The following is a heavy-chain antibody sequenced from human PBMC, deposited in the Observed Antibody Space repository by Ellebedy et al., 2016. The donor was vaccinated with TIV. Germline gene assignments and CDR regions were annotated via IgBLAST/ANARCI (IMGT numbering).Heavy chain of an antibody. D-gene: IGHD5-18*01. V-gene: IGHV3-7*03. CDR3: ARVSVTGMVIHYYGMDV. Sequence: GGSLRLSCEASGLTFSSHWMSWVRQAPGKGLEWVANIKQDGSEKYYVDSVKGRFTISRDNAKNSLYPQMNSLRAEDTAVYYCARVSVTGMVIHYYGMDVWGQGTTVTVSS. J-gene: IGHJ6*02. CDR1: GLTFSSHW. CDR2: IKQDGSEK.